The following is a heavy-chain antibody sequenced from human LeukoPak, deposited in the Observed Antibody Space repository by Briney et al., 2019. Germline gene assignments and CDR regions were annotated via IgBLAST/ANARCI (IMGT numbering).Heavy chain of an antibody. CDR1: GGSISNSDSY. J-gene: IGHJ5*02. Sequence: SETLSLTCTVSGGSISNSDSYWGWIRQPPGKGLEWIGGIYYSGSTYYNPSLKSQVTISVDTSKNQFSLKLSPVPAADTPVYYCARKERITIFGMVITPFDPWGQGTLVTVSS. CDR2: IYYSGST. CDR3: ARKERITIFGMVITPFDP. D-gene: IGHD3-3*01. V-gene: IGHV4-39*01.